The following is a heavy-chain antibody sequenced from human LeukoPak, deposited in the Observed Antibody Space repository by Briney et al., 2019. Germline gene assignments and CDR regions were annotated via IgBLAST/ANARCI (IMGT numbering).Heavy chain of an antibody. CDR3: AKDVEWSSSDDRYNWFDP. V-gene: IGHV3-30*02. CDR1: GFTFSSYG. J-gene: IGHJ5*02. D-gene: IGHD6-13*01. CDR2: IRYDGSNK. Sequence: GSLRLSCAASGFTFSSYGMHWVRQAPGKGLEWVAFIRYDGSNKYYADSVKGRFTISRDNSKNTLYLQMNSLRAEDTAVYYCAKDVEWSSSDDRYNWFDPWGQGTLVTVSS.